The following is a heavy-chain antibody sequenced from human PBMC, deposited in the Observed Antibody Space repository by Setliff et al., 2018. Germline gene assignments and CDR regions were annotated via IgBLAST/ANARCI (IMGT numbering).Heavy chain of an antibody. CDR2: ISTDGSSI. Sequence: GGSLRLSCVTSGFTFSTYWMHWVHQAPGQGLVWVARISTDGSSITYADSVKGRFTISRDNARNTLYLQMNSLTAEDTAVYYCARVGSKPQLGWFDPWGQGTRVTVS. J-gene: IGHJ5*02. D-gene: IGHD1-26*01. CDR1: GFTFSTYW. CDR3: ARVGSKPQLGWFDP. V-gene: IGHV3-74*03.